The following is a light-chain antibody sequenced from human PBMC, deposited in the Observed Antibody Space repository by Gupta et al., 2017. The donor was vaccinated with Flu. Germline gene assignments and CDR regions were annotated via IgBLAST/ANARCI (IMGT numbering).Light chain of an antibody. Sequence: LSPGERATLSCRASQSVSSSYLAWYQQSPGQAPRLLIYGASNRTTGIPDRFSGGGSGTDFTLTISRLEPEDFAVYYCQQYGSSSGLTFGGGTRVEIK. CDR2: GAS. V-gene: IGKV3-20*01. J-gene: IGKJ4*01. CDR3: QQYGSSSGLT. CDR1: QSVSSSY.